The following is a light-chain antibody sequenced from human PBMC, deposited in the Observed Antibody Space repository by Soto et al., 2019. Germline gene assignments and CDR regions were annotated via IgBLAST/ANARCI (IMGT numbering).Light chain of an antibody. CDR1: ESISRDY. J-gene: IGKJ2*01. CDR3: QQYGGVPYT. V-gene: IGKV3-20*01. Sequence: EIVLTQSPGPLSLSPGQRATLSCRASESISRDYLAWYQQRLGQAPRLLIYGASSGAPGIPDRFSGSGSGTDFTLTISRLEPEDFAIYYCQQYGGVPYTFGQGTKLEIK. CDR2: GAS.